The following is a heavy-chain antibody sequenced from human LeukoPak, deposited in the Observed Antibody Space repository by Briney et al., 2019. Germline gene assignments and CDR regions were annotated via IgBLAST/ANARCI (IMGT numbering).Heavy chain of an antibody. J-gene: IGHJ6*03. CDR2: IIPIFGTA. CDR1: GGTFSSYA. D-gene: IGHD3-3*01. V-gene: IGHV1-69*05. CDR3: ATSSDFWTPPRYYYYMDV. Sequence: VASVKVSCKASGGTFSSYAISWVRQAPGQGLEWMGGIIPIFGTANYAQKFQGRVTITTDESTSTAYMELSSLRSEDTAVYYCATSSDFWTPPRYYYYMDVWGKGTRSPSP.